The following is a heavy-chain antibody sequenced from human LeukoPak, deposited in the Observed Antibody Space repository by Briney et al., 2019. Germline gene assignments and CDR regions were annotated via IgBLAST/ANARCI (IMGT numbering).Heavy chain of an antibody. D-gene: IGHD4-17*01. CDR2: INHSGST. J-gene: IGHJ4*02. Sequence: GSLRLSCAASGFTFSNAWMSWVRQPPGKGLEWIGEINHSGSTNYNPSLKSRVTISVDTSKNQFSLKLSSVTAADTAVYYCARGGDYGDHADYWGQGTLVTVSS. CDR3: ARGGDYGDHADY. V-gene: IGHV4-34*01. CDR1: GFTFSNAW.